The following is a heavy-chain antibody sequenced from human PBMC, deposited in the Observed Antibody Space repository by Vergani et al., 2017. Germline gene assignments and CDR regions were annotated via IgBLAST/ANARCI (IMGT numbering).Heavy chain of an antibody. V-gene: IGHV3-21*01. J-gene: IGHJ4*02. D-gene: IGHD6-6*01. CDR3: ATSRIAARRGGYYFDY. CDR1: GFTFSSYS. Sequence: EVQLVESGGGLVKPGGSLRLSCAASGFTFSSYSMNWVRQAPGKGLEWVSSISSSSSYIYYADSVKGRFTISRDNAKNSLYLQMNSLRAEDTAVYYCATSRIAARRGGYYFDYWGQGTLVTVSS. CDR2: ISSSSSYI.